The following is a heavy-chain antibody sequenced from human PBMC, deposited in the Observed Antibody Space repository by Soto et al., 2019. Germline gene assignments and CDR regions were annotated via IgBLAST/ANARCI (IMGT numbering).Heavy chain of an antibody. J-gene: IGHJ4*02. D-gene: IGHD1-7*01. CDR2: INPNSGGT. CDR3: ARDITGTHVDY. V-gene: IGHV1-2*02. Sequence: GASLKGSRKAAGYTLTGYYMDWVRQAPGQGLEWMGWINPNSGGTNYAQKFQGRVTMTRDTSISTAYMELSRLRSDDTAVYYCARDITGTHVDYWGQALLVTGPS. CDR1: GYTLTGYY.